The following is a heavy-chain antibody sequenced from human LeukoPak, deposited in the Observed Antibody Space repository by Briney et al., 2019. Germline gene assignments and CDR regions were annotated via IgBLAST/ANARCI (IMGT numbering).Heavy chain of an antibody. V-gene: IGHV4-59*01. CDR2: IYYSGST. CDR3: VRGDYGVLAEAFDI. CDR1: GGPISSYY. D-gene: IGHD4-17*01. Sequence: SETLSLTCTVSGGPISSYYWSWIRQPPGKGVGGVGYIYYSGSTNYNPSLKSRVTISVDTSKNQFSLKLSSVTAADTAVYYCVRGDYGVLAEAFDIWGQGTMVTVSS. J-gene: IGHJ3*02.